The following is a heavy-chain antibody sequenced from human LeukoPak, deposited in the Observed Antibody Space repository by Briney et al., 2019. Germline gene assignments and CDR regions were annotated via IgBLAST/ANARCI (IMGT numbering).Heavy chain of an antibody. CDR1: GYTFTGYY. CDR2: INPNSGGT. J-gene: IGHJ5*02. CDR3: ARDGIAAAMTHNWFDP. Sequence: ASVKVSCKASGYTFTGYYMHWVRQAPGQGLEWMGWINPNSGGTNYAQKFQGRVTMTRDTSISTAHMELSRLRSDDTAVYYCARDGIAAAMTHNWFDPWGQGTLVTVSS. D-gene: IGHD6-13*01. V-gene: IGHV1-2*02.